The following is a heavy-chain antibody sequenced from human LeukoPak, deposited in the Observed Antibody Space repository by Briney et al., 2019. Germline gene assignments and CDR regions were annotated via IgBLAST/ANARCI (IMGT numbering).Heavy chain of an antibody. CDR1: GYTFTSYD. Sequence: ASVKVSCKASGYTFTSYDINWVRQATGQGLEWMGWMNPNSGNTGYAQKFQGRVTITRNTSISTAYMELSSLRSEDTAVYYCARGGVNMVRGVKKHPRWFDPWGQGTLVTVSS. D-gene: IGHD3-10*01. CDR3: ARGGVNMVRGVKKHPRWFDP. J-gene: IGHJ5*02. CDR2: MNPNSGNT. V-gene: IGHV1-8*03.